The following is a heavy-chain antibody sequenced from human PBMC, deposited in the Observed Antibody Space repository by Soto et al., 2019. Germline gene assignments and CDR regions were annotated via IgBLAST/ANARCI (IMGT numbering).Heavy chain of an antibody. CDR1: GYTFTSYG. J-gene: IGHJ5*02. D-gene: IGHD3-22*01. CDR2: ISAYNGNT. CDR3: AXEAPNYYDSSGHGWFDP. Sequence: GASVKVSCKASGYTFTSYGISWVRQAPGQGLEWMGWISAYNGNTNYAQKLQGRVTMTTDTSTSTAYMELRSLRSDDTAVYYCAXEAPNYYDSSGHGWFDPWGQGTLVTVSS. V-gene: IGHV1-18*04.